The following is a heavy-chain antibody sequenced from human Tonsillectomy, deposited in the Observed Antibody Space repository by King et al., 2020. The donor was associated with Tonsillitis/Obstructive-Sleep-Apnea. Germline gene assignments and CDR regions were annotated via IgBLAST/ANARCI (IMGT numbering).Heavy chain of an antibody. V-gene: IGHV3-33*01. CDR3: VREECSGGNCYSGY. D-gene: IGHD2-15*01. J-gene: IGHJ4*02. CDR2: MGYDGSNQ. CDR1: GFTFSNYG. Sequence: VQRVESGGGVVQPGRSLRLSCAASGFTFSNYGMHWVRQAAGKGLEGVAVMGYDGSNQYYADSVKGRFTISRDNSKNTLYLQMNSLRADDTALYYCVREECSGGNCYSGYWGQGTLVTVSS.